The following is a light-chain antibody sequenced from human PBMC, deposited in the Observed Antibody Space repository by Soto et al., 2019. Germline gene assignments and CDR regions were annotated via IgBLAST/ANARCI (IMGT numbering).Light chain of an antibody. CDR1: QDISNY. V-gene: IGKV1-27*01. CDR3: QKYNSAWM. Sequence: DIQMTQSPSSLSASVGDRVTITCRASQDISNYLAWYQQKPGKVPKLLIYAALTLQSGVPSRFSGSGSGTDFTITISSLQPEDVATYYCQKYNSAWMFGQGTKVEIK. CDR2: AAL. J-gene: IGKJ1*01.